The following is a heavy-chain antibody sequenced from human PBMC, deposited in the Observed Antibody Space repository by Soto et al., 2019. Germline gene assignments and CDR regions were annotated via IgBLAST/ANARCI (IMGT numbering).Heavy chain of an antibody. CDR3: ARGKPNPLLSYGMDV. D-gene: IGHD2-21*01. CDR2: IYYSGST. V-gene: IGHV4-39*01. CDR1: GGSISGSSYY. Sequence: SETLSLTCTVSGGSISGSSYYWGWIRQPPGKGLEWIGCIYYSGSTYYNLSLKSRVTISEDTSKNQFSLKLSSVTAADTAVYYCARGKPNPLLSYGMDVWGQGTTVTVSS. J-gene: IGHJ6*02.